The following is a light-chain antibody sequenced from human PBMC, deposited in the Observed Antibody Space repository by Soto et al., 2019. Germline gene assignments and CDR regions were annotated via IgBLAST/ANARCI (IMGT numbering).Light chain of an antibody. J-gene: IGKJ4*01. V-gene: IGKV3-20*01. CDR2: DTS. Sequence: EIVLTQSPGTLSLSVGERVTLSCRASQSVSSYLAWYQQTPGQAPRLLIYDTSNRATGTPDRFSGSGSGTDVTLTIGKLDPEDFTVYYCHQYGSSPLTFGGGTTVEIK. CDR1: QSVSSY. CDR3: HQYGSSPLT.